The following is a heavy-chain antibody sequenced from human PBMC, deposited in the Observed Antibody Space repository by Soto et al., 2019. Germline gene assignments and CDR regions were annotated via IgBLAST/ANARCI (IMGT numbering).Heavy chain of an antibody. Sequence: EVQLVESGGGLVKPGGSLGPPCQAPGFTFSSFSMNWVRQAPGKGLEWVSSISSSSSYIYYADSVKGRFTIPRDNAKNSLYLQMNSLRAEDTAVYYCARVGSSSSYFDVSYYGMDVWGQGTTVTVSS. CDR1: GFTFSSFS. CDR2: ISSSSSYI. CDR3: ARVGSSSSYFDVSYYGMDV. J-gene: IGHJ6*02. V-gene: IGHV3-21*01. D-gene: IGHD6-6*01.